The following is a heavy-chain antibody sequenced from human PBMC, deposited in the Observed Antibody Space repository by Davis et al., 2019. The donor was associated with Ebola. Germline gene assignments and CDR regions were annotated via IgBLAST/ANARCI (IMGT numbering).Heavy chain of an antibody. CDR3: ARLEVTIFFFDY. D-gene: IGHD3-3*01. CDR2: IYYSGST. Sequence: SSYWMSWVRQAPGKGLEWIGSIYYSGSTYYNPSLKSRVTISVDTSKNQFSLKLSSVTAADTAVYYCARLEVTIFFFDYWGQGTLVTVSS. V-gene: IGHV4-39*01. CDR1: SSYW. J-gene: IGHJ4*02.